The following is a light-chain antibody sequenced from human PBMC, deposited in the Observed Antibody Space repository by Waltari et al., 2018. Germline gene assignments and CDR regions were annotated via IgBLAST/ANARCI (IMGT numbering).Light chain of an antibody. CDR2: DVS. J-gene: IGLJ3*02. Sequence: TSSDVGGYNYVSWYQQHPGKAPKLMIYDVSKRPSGVSNRFSGSKSGNTASLTISGLQAEDEADYYCSSYTSSSIWVFGGGTKLTVL. CDR3: SSYTSSSIWV. V-gene: IGLV2-14*04. CDR1: SSDVGGYNY.